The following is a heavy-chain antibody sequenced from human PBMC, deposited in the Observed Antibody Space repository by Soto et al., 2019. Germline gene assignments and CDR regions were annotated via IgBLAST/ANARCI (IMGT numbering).Heavy chain of an antibody. V-gene: IGHV3-30-3*01. D-gene: IGHD2-2*01. CDR1: GFTFSSYT. CDR3: ARGGGAPMTKLLDY. J-gene: IGHJ4*02. CDR2: FSSDGSTK. Sequence: QVQLVESGGGVVQPGRSLRLSCAASGFTFSSYTMHWVRQAPGKGLEWVAVFSSDGSTKFYADSVKGRFTISRDNSKSTLSLQTNSLRVEDTAVYYCARGGGAPMTKLLDYWGQGTLVTVSS.